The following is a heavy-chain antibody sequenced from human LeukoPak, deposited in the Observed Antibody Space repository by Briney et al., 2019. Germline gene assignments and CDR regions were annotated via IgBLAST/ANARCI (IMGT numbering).Heavy chain of an antibody. J-gene: IGHJ4*02. CDR3: ARARCSGGSCYSGDY. CDR2: ISSSGSTI. Sequence: PGGSLRLSCAASGFTFSDYYMSWIRQAPGKGLEWVSYISSSGSTIYYADSVKGRFTISRDSAKNSLYLQMNSLRAEDTAVYYCARARCSGGSCYSGDYWGQGTLVTVSS. D-gene: IGHD2-15*01. V-gene: IGHV3-11*04. CDR1: GFTFSDYY.